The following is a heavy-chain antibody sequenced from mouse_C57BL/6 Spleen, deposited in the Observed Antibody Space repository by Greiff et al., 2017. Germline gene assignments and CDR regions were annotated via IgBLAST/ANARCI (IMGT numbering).Heavy chain of an antibody. Sequence: QVQLQQPGAELVKPGASVKLSCKASGYTFTSYWMHWVKQRPGQGLEWIGMIHPDSGSTNYNEKFKSKATLTVDKSSSTAYMQLSSLTSEDSAVYYCARYDYGYFDYWGQGTTLTVSS. CDR1: GYTFTSYW. V-gene: IGHV1-64*01. CDR3: ARYDYGYFDY. CDR2: IHPDSGST. J-gene: IGHJ2*01. D-gene: IGHD2-4*01.